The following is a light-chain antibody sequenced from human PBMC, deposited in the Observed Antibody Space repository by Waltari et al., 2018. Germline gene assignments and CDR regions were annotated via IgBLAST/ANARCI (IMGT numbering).Light chain of an antibody. J-gene: IGKJ2*01. V-gene: IGKV3-15*01. CDR3: QQYSDGYT. Sequence: EVLMTQSPATVSVSPGEGAPLSFWASQSVRNNVAWFQQKPGQAPRLLIYGASTRATGIPARFSGSGAGTDFSLTISGLQSEDFAVYYCQQYSDGYTFGQGTKLEIK. CDR2: GAS. CDR1: QSVRNN.